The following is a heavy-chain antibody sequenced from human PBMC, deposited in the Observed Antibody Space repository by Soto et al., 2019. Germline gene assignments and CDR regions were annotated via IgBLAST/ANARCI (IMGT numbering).Heavy chain of an antibody. D-gene: IGHD2-15*01. CDR3: ARGSVGSGGSCTDFDY. J-gene: IGHJ4*02. CDR2: INPNSGGT. CDR1: GYTFTGYY. V-gene: IGHV1-2*02. Sequence: GASVKVSCKASGYTFTGYYMHWVRQAPGQGLEWMGWINPNSGGTNYAQKFQGRVTMTRDTSISTAYMELSRLRSDDTAVYYCARGSVGSGGSCTDFDYWGQGTLVTVSS.